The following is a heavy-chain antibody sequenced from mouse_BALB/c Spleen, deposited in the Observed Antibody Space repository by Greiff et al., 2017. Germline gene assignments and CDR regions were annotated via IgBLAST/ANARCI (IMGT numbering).Heavy chain of an antibody. CDR2: IDPENGNT. Sequence: VQLQQSGAELVRPGALVKLSCKASGFNIKDYYMHWVKQRPEQGLEWIGWIDPENGNTKYDPKFQGKATITADTSSNTAYLQLSSLTSEDTAVYYCAIHYYGSYYFDYGGQGTTLTVSS. CDR1: GFNIKDYY. V-gene: IGHV14-1*02. CDR3: AIHYYGSYYFDY. J-gene: IGHJ2*01. D-gene: IGHD1-2*01.